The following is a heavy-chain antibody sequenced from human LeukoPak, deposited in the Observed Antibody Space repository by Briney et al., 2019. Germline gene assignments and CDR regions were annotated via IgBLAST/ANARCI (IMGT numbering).Heavy chain of an antibody. D-gene: IGHD6-19*01. Sequence: PSETLSLTCSVSDGSINSYYWSWIRQPPGKGLEWIGEINHSGSTNYNPSLKSRVTISVDTSKNQFSLKLSSVTAADTAVYYCARGLGGGWYGSRYFQHWGQGTLVTVSS. CDR1: DGSINSYY. CDR2: INHSGST. J-gene: IGHJ1*01. CDR3: ARGLGGGWYGSRYFQH. V-gene: IGHV4-34*01.